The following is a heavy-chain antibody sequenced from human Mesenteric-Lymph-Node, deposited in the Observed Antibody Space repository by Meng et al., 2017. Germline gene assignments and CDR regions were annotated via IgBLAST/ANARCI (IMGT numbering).Heavy chain of an antibody. CDR2: IYNSGST. Sequence: HLTAEESGSGVGKPSQTLSLPCAVSGGSISSGAFSWRSIRQPPGKRQEWIGNIYNSGSTNYNPSLKSRVTISVETSKNQFSLKLSSVTATDTAVYYCARRRGGSGRDCWGQGTLVTVSS. D-gene: IGHD3-10*01. J-gene: IGHJ4*02. V-gene: IGHV4-30-2*03. CDR3: ARRRGGSGRDC. CDR1: GGSISSGAFS.